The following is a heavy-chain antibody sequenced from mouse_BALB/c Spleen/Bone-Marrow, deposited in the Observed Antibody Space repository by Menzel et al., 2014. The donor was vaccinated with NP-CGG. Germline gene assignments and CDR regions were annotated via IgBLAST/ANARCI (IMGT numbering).Heavy chain of an antibody. V-gene: IGHV7-3*02. Sequence: VQLKDSGGGLVQPGGSLRLSCATSGFTFTDYYMSWVRQPPGKALEWLGFIRNKANGYTTEYGASVKGRFTISRDNSQSILCLQMNTLRAEDSATYYCARDEHYGIYWYFDVWGAGTTVTVSS. CDR3: ARDEHYGIYWYFDV. J-gene: IGHJ1*01. CDR2: IRNKANGYTT. CDR1: GFTFTDYY. D-gene: IGHD1-1*01.